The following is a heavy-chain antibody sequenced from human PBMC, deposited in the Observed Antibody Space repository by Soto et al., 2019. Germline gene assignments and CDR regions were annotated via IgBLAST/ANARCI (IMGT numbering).Heavy chain of an antibody. D-gene: IGHD3-22*01. V-gene: IGHV4-30-4*01. CDR3: ARARDYYDSSGYYEGRAFDY. J-gene: IGHJ4*02. CDR1: GGSISSGDYY. CDR2: IYYSGST. Sequence: PSETLSLTCTVSGGSISSGDYYWSWIRQPPGKGLEWIGYIYYSGSTYYNPSLKSRVTISVDTSKNQFSLKLSSVTAADTAVYYCARARDYYDSSGYYEGRAFDYWGQGTLVTVSS.